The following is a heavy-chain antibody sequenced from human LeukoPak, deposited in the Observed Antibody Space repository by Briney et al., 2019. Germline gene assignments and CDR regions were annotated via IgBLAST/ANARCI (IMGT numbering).Heavy chain of an antibody. Sequence: SETLSLTCTVSDDSISNYYWSWIRQPPGKGLEWIGYIFYSGSANYNPSLKSRVTMSVDTSKNQFSLKLSSVTAADTAVYYCARDRDFWSGYYTLHDAFDIWGQGTMVTVSS. CDR1: DDSISNYY. J-gene: IGHJ3*02. CDR2: IFYSGSA. D-gene: IGHD3-3*01. V-gene: IGHV4-59*12. CDR3: ARDRDFWSGYYTLHDAFDI.